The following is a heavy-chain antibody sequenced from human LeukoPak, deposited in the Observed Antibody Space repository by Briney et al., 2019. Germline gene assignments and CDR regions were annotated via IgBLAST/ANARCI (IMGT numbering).Heavy chain of an antibody. CDR2: IYHSGST. CDR1: GGSISNNNW. CDR3: ARPYYYYMDV. Sequence: SETLSLTCDDSGGSISNNNWWSWDRQPPGKGLEWIGEIYHSGSTNYNPSLKSRVTISVDTSKNQFSLKLSSVTAADTAVYYCARPYYYYMDVWGKGTTVTVSS. V-gene: IGHV4-4*02. J-gene: IGHJ6*03.